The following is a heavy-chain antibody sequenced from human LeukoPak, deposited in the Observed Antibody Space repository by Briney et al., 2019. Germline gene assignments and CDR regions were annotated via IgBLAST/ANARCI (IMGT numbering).Heavy chain of an antibody. V-gene: IGHV3-72*01. D-gene: IGHD5-18*01. CDR1: GFTLSDHN. J-gene: IGHJ4*02. CDR3: AKDVDTAMVTFSSRTLLNPVDY. Sequence: GGSLRLSCVASGFTLSDHNMDWVRQATGKGLEWVGRSRKRGNKYVTENAASVKGRFTISRDDSNNSLYLQMNSLRTEDTAVYYCAKDVDTAMVTFSSRTLLNPVDYWGQGTLVTVSS. CDR2: SRKRGNKYVT.